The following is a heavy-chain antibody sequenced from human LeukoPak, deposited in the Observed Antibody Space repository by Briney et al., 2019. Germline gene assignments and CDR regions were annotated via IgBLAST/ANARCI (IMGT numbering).Heavy chain of an antibody. Sequence: GGSLRLSCAASGFTFSSYGMHWVRQAPGKGLEWVAFIRYDGSNKYYAVSVKGRFTISRDNSKNTLYLQMNSLRAEDTAVYYCAKDHVYYYDSSGFDYWGQGTLVTVSS. D-gene: IGHD3-22*01. J-gene: IGHJ4*02. CDR2: IRYDGSNK. CDR1: GFTFSSYG. V-gene: IGHV3-30*02. CDR3: AKDHVYYYDSSGFDY.